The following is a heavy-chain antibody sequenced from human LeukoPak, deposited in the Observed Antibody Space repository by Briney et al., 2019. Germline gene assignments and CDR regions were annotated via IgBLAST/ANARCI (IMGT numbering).Heavy chain of an antibody. CDR1: GFTFSSYG. V-gene: IGHV3-33*06. CDR2: IWYDGSNK. D-gene: IGHD1-1*01. CDR3: AKDQSEVLQFDY. Sequence: GRSLRLSCAASGFTFSSYGMHWVRQAPGKGLEWVAVIWYDGSNKYYADSVKGRFTISRDNSKNTLYLQMNSLRAEDTAVYYCAKDQSEVLQFDYWGQGTLVTVSS. J-gene: IGHJ4*02.